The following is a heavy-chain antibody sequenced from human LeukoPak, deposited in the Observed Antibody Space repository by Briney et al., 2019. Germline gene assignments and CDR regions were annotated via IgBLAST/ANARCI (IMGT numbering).Heavy chain of an antibody. Sequence: KTGGSLRLSCAASGFTFSDHAMSWVRQAPGKGLEWVGRIKRRVDSGPTDYAAPVKGRFSISRDDSTNTLYLQMNSPQTEDTAVYYCTTDWGRDDYWAHTHRTWGQGTLVTVSS. D-gene: IGHD3/OR15-3a*01. CDR3: TTDWGRDDYWAHTHRT. CDR2: IKRRVDSGPT. CDR1: GFTFSDHA. J-gene: IGHJ5*02. V-gene: IGHV3-15*01.